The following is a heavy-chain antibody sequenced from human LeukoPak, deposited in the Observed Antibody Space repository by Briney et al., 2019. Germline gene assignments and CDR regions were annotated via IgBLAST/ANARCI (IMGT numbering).Heavy chain of an antibody. Sequence: GGSLRLFCAASGFTFSRYSMIWARQAPGKGLEGVSYISSSSNTIYYADSVKGRFTISRDNAKNSLYLQMNSLRDEDTAVYYCARDILTKQAYSGYDNWGQGTLVTVSS. D-gene: IGHD5-12*01. CDR3: ARDILTKQAYSGYDN. CDR1: GFTFSRYS. J-gene: IGHJ4*02. V-gene: IGHV3-48*02. CDR2: ISSSSNTI.